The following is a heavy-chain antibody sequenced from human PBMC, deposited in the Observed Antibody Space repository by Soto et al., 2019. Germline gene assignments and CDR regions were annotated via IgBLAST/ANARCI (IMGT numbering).Heavy chain of an antibody. CDR2: ISAYNGNT. D-gene: IGHD1-26*01. Sequence: QVHLLQSGAEVKKPWASVKVSCKASGYTFSSCGINWVRQAPGQGLERRGWISAYNGNTNYAQKLQGRVTMTTDKSTSTTFMELRSLRSDDKTVDYCARDGANVYRGGDYCSMDVWGKGPTVTVSS. CDR1: GYTFSSCG. CDR3: ARDGANVYRGGDYCSMDV. V-gene: IGHV1-18*01. J-gene: IGHJ6*04.